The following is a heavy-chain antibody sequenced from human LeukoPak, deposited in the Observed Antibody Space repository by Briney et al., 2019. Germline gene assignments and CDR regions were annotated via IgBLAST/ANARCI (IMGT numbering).Heavy chain of an antibody. CDR2: SSGSGGST. J-gene: IGHJ3*02. V-gene: IGHV3-23*01. Sequence: GGSLRLSCAASGFTFSSYAMSWVRQAPGEGLEWVSASSGSGGSTYYADSVKGRFTISRDNSKNTLYLQMNSLRAEDTAVYYCAKGSPVAGPLGGNAFDIWGQGTMVTVSS. CDR1: GFTFSSYA. D-gene: IGHD6-19*01. CDR3: AKGSPVAGPLGGNAFDI.